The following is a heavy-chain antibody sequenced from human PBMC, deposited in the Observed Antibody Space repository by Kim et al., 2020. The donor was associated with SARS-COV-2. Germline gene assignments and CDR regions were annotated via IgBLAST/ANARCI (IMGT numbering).Heavy chain of an antibody. J-gene: IGHJ5*02. Sequence: PTYAQGFTGRFVFSLDTSVSTAYLQISSLKAEDTAVYYCAREGRTNWFDPWGQGTLVTVSS. CDR2: P. CDR3: AREGRTNWFDP. V-gene: IGHV7-4-1*02. D-gene: IGHD3-10*01.